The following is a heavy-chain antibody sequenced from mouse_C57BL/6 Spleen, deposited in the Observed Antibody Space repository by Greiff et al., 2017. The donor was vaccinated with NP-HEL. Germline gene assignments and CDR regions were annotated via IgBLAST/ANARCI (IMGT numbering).Heavy chain of an antibody. Sequence: EVKLVESGGGLVKPGGSLKLSCAASGFTFSDYGMHWVRQAPEKGLEWVAYISSGSSTIYYADTVKGRFTISRDNAKNTLFLQMTSLRSEDTAMYYCASRGTVVYFDVWGTGTTVTVSS. CDR1: GFTFSDYG. J-gene: IGHJ1*03. V-gene: IGHV5-17*01. D-gene: IGHD1-1*01. CDR3: ASRGTVVYFDV. CDR2: ISSGSSTI.